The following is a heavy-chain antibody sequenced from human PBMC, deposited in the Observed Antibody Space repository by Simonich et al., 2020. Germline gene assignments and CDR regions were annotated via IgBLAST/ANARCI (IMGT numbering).Heavy chain of an antibody. CDR3: ARGLIGGSYYY. Sequence: QVQLQQWGAGLLKPSETLSLTCAVYGGSFSGYYWSWIRQPPGKGLEWIVESNHKGSTNYNPSLQGRVTISVDTSKNQFSLKLSSVTAADTAVYYCARGLIGGSYYYWGQGTLVTVSS. V-gene: IGHV4-34*01. D-gene: IGHD1-26*01. CDR2: SNHKGST. J-gene: IGHJ4*02. CDR1: GGSFSGYY.